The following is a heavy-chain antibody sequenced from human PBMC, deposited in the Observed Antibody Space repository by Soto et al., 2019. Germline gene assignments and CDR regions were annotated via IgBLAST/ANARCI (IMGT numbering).Heavy chain of an antibody. V-gene: IGHV3-74*01. CDR2: INSDGSST. Sequence: EVQLVESGGGLVQPGGSLRLSCAASGFTFSSYWMNWVRQAPGKGLVWVSRINSDGSSTSYADSVKGRFTISRDNAKNTLYLQMNSLRAEDTAVYYCARGGYYNWNDASWFDPWGQGTLVTVSS. CDR1: GFTFSSYW. D-gene: IGHD1-1*01. J-gene: IGHJ5*02. CDR3: ARGGYYNWNDASWFDP.